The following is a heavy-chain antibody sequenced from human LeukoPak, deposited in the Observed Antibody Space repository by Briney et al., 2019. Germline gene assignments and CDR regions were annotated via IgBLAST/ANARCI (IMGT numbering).Heavy chain of an antibody. J-gene: IGHJ4*02. V-gene: IGHV3-30*02. D-gene: IGHD6-6*01. CDR3: AKGGVIAARLIDY. Sequence: GGSLRLSCAASGFTFSSYGMHWVRQAPGKGLEWVAFIRYDGSNKYYADSVKGRFTISRDNSKNTLYLQMNSLRAEDTAVYYCAKGGVIAARLIDYWGQGTLVTVSS. CDR2: IRYDGSNK. CDR1: GFTFSSYG.